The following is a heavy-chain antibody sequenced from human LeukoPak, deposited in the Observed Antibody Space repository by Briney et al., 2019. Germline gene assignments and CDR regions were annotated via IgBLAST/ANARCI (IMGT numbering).Heavy chain of an antibody. CDR3: ARPSGYYKNWFDP. CDR1: GGSFSGYY. Sequence: SETLSLTCAVYGGSFSGYYWSWIRQPPGKGLEWIGEINHSGSTNYNPSLKSRVTISVDTSKNQFSLKLSSVTAADTAVYYCARPSGYYKNWFDPWGQGTQVTVSS. J-gene: IGHJ5*02. CDR2: INHSGST. D-gene: IGHD3-3*01. V-gene: IGHV4-34*01.